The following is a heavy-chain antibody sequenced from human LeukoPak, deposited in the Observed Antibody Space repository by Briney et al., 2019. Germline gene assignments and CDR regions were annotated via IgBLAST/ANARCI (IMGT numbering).Heavy chain of an antibody. Sequence: SETLSLNCTVSGGSISSSSYYWRWIRQPPGKGLEWIARIYTSENTQYNPSLKSRVTMSVDTSKNQFSLKLSSVTAADTAMYYCAREVADYGGYYYYHYMDVWGKGTTVTISS. CDR1: GGSISSSSYY. CDR2: IYTSENT. V-gene: IGHV4-39*07. D-gene: IGHD4-23*01. J-gene: IGHJ6*03. CDR3: AREVADYGGYYYYHYMDV.